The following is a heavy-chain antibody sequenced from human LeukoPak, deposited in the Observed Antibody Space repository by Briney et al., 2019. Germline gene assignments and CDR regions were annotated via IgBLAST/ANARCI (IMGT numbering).Heavy chain of an antibody. CDR1: GFSLSTSGVG. V-gene: IGHV2-5*02. CDR3: AHRQAPAPQYQLPGDWFDP. J-gene: IGHJ5*02. Sequence: SGPTLVKPPQTLTLTCTFSGFSLSTSGVGVGWIRQPPGKALEWLALIYWDDDKRYSPSLKSRLTITKDTSKNQVVLTMTNMDPVDTATYYCAHRQAPAPQYQLPGDWFDPWGQGTLVTVSS. D-gene: IGHD2-2*01. CDR2: IYWDDDK.